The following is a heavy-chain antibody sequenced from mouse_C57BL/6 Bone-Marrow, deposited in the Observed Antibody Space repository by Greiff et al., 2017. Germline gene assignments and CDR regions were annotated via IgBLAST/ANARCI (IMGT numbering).Heavy chain of an antibody. V-gene: IGHV2-9-1*01. CDR1: GFSLTSYA. CDR2: IWTGGGT. Sequence: VKLMESGPGLVAPSQSLSITCTVSGFSLTSYAISWVRQPPGKGLEWLGVIWTGGGTNYNSALKSRLSISKDNSKSPVFLTMNSLQTDDTARYYCARCDWSWFAYWGQGTLVTVSA. D-gene: IGHD2-13*01. CDR3: ARCDWSWFAY. J-gene: IGHJ3*01.